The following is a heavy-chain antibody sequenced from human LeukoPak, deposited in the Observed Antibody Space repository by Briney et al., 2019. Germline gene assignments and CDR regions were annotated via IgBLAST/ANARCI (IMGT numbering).Heavy chain of an antibody. CDR3: VRAIAAAASY. CDR2: IKQDGSER. V-gene: IGHV3-7*01. J-gene: IGHJ4*02. D-gene: IGHD6-13*01. CDR1: GFTFSDYW. Sequence: GGSLRLSCAASGFTFSDYWMHWVRQAPGRGLEWVANIKQDGSERYYVDSVRGRFTITRDNAKNSLSLQMNSLRVEDTAVCYCVRAIAAAASYWGQGTLVTVSS.